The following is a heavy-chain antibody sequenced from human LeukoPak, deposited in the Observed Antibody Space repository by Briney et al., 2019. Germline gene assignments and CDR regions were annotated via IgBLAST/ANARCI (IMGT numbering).Heavy chain of an antibody. D-gene: IGHD6-19*01. Sequence: AETLSLTCAVSGGSISTDNWWTRVRESPRKGLEWIGEIYHGVTTNYNPSLKNRVTISLDKSKNQFSLNLTSVTAADTAFYYCARDGDVYKSGWYRGGFDFWGQGILVTVSS. CDR2: IYHGVTT. CDR3: ARDGDVYKSGWYRGGFDF. J-gene: IGHJ4*02. V-gene: IGHV4-4*02. CDR1: GGSISTDNW.